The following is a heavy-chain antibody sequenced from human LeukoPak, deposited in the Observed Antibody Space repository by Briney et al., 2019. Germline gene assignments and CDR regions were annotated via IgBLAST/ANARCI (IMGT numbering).Heavy chain of an antibody. CDR1: GGSISSGGYY. CDR3: ARDYGGSSDAFDI. V-gene: IGHV4-31*03. D-gene: IGHD4-23*01. J-gene: IGHJ3*02. CDR2: IYYSGST. Sequence: SQTLSLTCTVSGGSISSGGYYWSWIRQHPGKGLEWIGYIYYSGSTYYNPSLKSRVTISVDTSKNQFSLKLSSVTAADTAVYYCARDYGGSSDAFDIWGQGTMVTVSS.